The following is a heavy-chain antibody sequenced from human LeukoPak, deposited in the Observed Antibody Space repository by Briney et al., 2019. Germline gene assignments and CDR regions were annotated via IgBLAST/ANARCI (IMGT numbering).Heavy chain of an antibody. J-gene: IGHJ5*02. CDR1: GGSISSGSYY. Sequence: SETLSLTCTVSGGSISSGSYYWSWIRQPAGKGLEWIGRIYTSGSTNYNPSLKSRVTISVDTSKNQFSLKLSSVTAADTAVYYCARVEIVVVTGSGWFDPWGQGTLVTVSS. D-gene: IGHD2-21*02. CDR3: ARVEIVVVTGSGWFDP. V-gene: IGHV4-61*02. CDR2: IYTSGST.